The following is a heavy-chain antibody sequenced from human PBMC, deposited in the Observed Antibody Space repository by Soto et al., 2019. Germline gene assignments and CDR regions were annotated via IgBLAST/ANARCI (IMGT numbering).Heavy chain of an antibody. V-gene: IGHV1-69*12. D-gene: IGHD5-12*01. J-gene: IGHJ2*01. CDR3: ARGNHRWLQLWYFDL. CDR2: LIPIFGTA. Sequence: QVQLVQSGAEVKKPGSSVTVSCKASGGTFSSYTISWVRQAPGQGLEWMGGLIPIFGTANYAQKFQGRVTITADESMSTAYMELSSLRSEDTAVYYCARGNHRWLQLWYFDLWGRGTLVTVSS. CDR1: GGTFSSYT.